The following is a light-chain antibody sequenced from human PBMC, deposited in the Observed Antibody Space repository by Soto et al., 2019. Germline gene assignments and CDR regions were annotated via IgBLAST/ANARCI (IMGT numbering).Light chain of an antibody. CDR2: DAS. CDR1: QGISRW. J-gene: IGKJ1*01. CDR3: QQYTTYWT. V-gene: IGKV1-5*01. Sequence: DIQMTQSPSTLSASLGDRVTITCRASQGISRWLAWYQQRPGKAPKLLIYDASTLHSGVSSRFSGSGSGTEFTLTISSPQPNDSATYYCQQYTTYWTFGQGTKVEIK.